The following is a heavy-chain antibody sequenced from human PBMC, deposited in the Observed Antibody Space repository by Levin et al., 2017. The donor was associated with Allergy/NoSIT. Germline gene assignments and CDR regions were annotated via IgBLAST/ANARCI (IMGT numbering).Heavy chain of an antibody. V-gene: IGHV3-30-3*01. CDR3: ARDPTTK. CDR1: GFTFSSYA. D-gene: IGHD5-12*01. Sequence: GGSLRLSCAASGFTFSSYAMHWVRQAPGKGLEWVAVISYDGSNKYYADSVKGRFTISRDNSKNTLYLQMNSLRAEDTAVYYCARDPTTKWGQGTLVTVSA. J-gene: IGHJ4*02. CDR2: ISYDGSNK.